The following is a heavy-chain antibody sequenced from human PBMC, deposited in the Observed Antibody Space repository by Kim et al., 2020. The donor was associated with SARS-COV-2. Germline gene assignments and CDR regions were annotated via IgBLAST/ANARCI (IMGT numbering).Heavy chain of an antibody. CDR1: GFTFDDYA. J-gene: IGHJ5*02. Sequence: GGSLRLSCVASGFTFDDYAMHWVRQAPGKGLEWVSGISWNSGSIGYADSVKGRFTISRDNAKNSLYLQMNSLRAEDTALYYCAKAPTPGLGYCSGGSCYSYDWFDPWGQGTLVTVSS. CDR3: AKAPTPGLGYCSGGSCYSYDWFDP. V-gene: IGHV3-9*01. D-gene: IGHD2-15*01. CDR2: ISWNSGSI.